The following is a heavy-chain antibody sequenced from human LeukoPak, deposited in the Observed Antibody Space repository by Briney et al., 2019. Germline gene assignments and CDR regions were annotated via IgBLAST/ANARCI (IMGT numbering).Heavy chain of an antibody. D-gene: IGHD2-2*02. CDR2: ISYDGSNK. V-gene: IGHV3-30*04. Sequence: QTGGSLRLSCAATGFTFSSYAMHWVRQAPGKGLEWVAVISYDGSNKYYADSVKGRLTISRDNSKNTLYLQMNSLRAEDTAVYYCARDSGYCSSTSCYTWPIYYYYYGMDVWGQGTTVTVSS. CDR3: ARDSGYCSSTSCYTWPIYYYYYGMDV. CDR1: GFTFSSYA. J-gene: IGHJ6*02.